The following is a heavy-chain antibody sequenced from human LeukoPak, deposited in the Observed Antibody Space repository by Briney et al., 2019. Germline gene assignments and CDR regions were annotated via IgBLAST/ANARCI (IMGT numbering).Heavy chain of an antibody. CDR1: GLTFSSYA. Sequence: GSLRLSCAASGLTFSSYAMSLVRQAPGKGLEWVSAISGSGGSTYYADSVKGRFTISRDNSKNTLYLQMNSLRAEDTAVYYCAKGRFLEWLLTFDYWGQGTLVTVSS. J-gene: IGHJ4*02. CDR3: AKGRFLEWLLTFDY. CDR2: ISGSGGST. D-gene: IGHD3-3*01. V-gene: IGHV3-23*01.